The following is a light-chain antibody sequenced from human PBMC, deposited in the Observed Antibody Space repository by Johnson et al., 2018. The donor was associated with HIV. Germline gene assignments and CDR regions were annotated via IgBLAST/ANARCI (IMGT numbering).Light chain of an antibody. J-gene: IGLJ1*01. Sequence: QSVLTQPPSVSAAPGQKVTISCSGSSSNIGNNYVSWYQQLPGRAPKLLIYDNNKRPSGTPDRFSGSKSGKSATLAITGLQTGDEADYYCGTWDSSLSVYVFATGTKVTVL. CDR3: GTWDSSLSVYV. V-gene: IGLV1-51*01. CDR1: SSNIGNNY. CDR2: DNN.